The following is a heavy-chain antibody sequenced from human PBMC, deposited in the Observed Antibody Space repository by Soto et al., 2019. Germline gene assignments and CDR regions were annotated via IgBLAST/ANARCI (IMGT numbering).Heavy chain of an antibody. CDR3: AREWTGPEGPAAVRYSYYGLDV. J-gene: IGHJ6*02. D-gene: IGHD6-25*01. Sequence: QVQLVQSGAEVKKPGSAVKVSCKASGGTFRSNAFSWVRQAPGQGLEWMGGIIPVFGRTNYPQKFQGRVTVTADESTSTVYMELSSLRSEDTAIYYCAREWTGPEGPAAVRYSYYGLDVWGQGNTVTVSS. CDR1: GGTFRSNA. CDR2: IIPVFGRT. V-gene: IGHV1-69*01.